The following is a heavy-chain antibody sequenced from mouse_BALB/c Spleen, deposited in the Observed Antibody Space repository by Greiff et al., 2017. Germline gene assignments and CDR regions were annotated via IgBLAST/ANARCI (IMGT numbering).Heavy chain of an antibody. V-gene: IGHV1-14*01. D-gene: IGHD1-1*01. Sequence: VQLKQSGPELVKPGASVKMSCKASGYTFTSYVMHWVKQKPGQGLEWIGYINPYNDGTKYNEKFKGKATLTSDKSSSTAYMELSSLTSEDSAVYYCHYYGSSYMDYWGQGTTLTVSS. J-gene: IGHJ2*01. CDR1: GYTFTSYV. CDR2: INPYNDGT. CDR3: HYYGSSYMDY.